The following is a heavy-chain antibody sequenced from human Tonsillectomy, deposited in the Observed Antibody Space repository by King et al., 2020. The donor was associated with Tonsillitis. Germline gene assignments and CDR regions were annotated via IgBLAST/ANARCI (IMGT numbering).Heavy chain of an antibody. CDR3: ARDPGTTYYYDSSGQYYFDN. V-gene: IGHV3-21*01. J-gene: IGHJ4*02. CDR2: ISRSGNYI. Sequence: EVQLVESGGGLVKPGGSLRLSCAASGFTFSTYSMNWVRQAPGKGLEWVSSISRSGNYIYYADSVRGRFTISRDNAKNSLYLQMNSLRAEDTAVYYCARDPGTTYYYDSSGQYYFDNWGQGTLVTVSS. CDR1: GFTFSTYS. D-gene: IGHD3-22*01.